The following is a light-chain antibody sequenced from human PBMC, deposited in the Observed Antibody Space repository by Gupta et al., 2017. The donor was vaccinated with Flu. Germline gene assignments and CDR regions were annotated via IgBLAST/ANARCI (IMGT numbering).Light chain of an antibody. Sequence: QSALTQPRSVSGSPGQSVTISCTGTSSDVGGYDYVSWYQEHPGKVPKLMIYDVTKRAAVVPDRFSGSKSGNTASLTISGLQAEDEADYYCCSYGGSDNWVFGGGTKLTVL. V-gene: IGLV2-11*01. CDR3: CSYGGSDNWV. J-gene: IGLJ3*02. CDR1: SSDVGGYDY. CDR2: DVT.